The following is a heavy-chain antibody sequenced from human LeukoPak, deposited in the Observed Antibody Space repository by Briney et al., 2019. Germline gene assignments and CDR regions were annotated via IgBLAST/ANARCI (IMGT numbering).Heavy chain of an antibody. CDR1: GFTFSSYN. V-gene: IGHV3-21*01. D-gene: IGHD5-24*01. CDR2: ISSSSSYI. Sequence: GGSLRLSCAASGFTFSSYNMNWVRQAPGKGLEWVSPISSSSSYIYYADSVRGRFTISRDNAKNSLYLQMNSLRAEDTAVYYCARGRDGSQSPIDDWGQGTLVTVSS. J-gene: IGHJ4*02. CDR3: ARGRDGSQSPIDD.